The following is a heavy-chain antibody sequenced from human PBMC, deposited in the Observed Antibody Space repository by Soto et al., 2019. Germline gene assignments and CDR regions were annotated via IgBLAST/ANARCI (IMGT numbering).Heavy chain of an antibody. CDR1: GYSFAGYW. CDR2: IDPSDSQT. V-gene: IGHV5-10-1*01. Sequence: GESLKISCKGSGYSFAGYWITWVRQKPGKGLEWMGRIDPSDSQTYYSPSFRGHVTISATKSITTVFLQLSSLRASDTAMYYCARQIYDSDTGPNFQYYFDSWGQGTPVTVSS. CDR3: ARQIYDSDTGPNFQYYFDS. D-gene: IGHD3-22*01. J-gene: IGHJ4*02.